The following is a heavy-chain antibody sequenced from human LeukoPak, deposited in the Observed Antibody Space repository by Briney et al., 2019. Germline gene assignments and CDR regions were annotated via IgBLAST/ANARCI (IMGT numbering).Heavy chain of an antibody. CDR2: IRYDGGNK. V-gene: IGHV3-30*02. D-gene: IGHD5-18*01. CDR3: AKGGNGYSYGYFDY. CDR1: GFPFSIYT. J-gene: IGHJ4*02. Sequence: GGSLRLSCAASGFPFSIYTMNWVRQAPGKGLEWVAFIRYDGGNKYYADSVKGRFTISRDNSKNTLYLQMNSLRTEDTAVYYCAKGGNGYSYGYFDYWGQGTLVTVSS.